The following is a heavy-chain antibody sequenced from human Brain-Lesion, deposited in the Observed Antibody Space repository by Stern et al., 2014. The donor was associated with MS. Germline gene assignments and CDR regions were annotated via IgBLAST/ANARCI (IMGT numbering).Heavy chain of an antibody. D-gene: IGHD3-3*01. Sequence: QVQLQESGAEVKKPGASVKVSCKTSGYIFTGYYIHWVRQAPGQGLEWMAXXNPNTGGTKYAQKFQGRVTMSRDTSISTAYVELSSLTSDDTAVYYCARDQRGITIFGVVTDYYYLGMDVWGQGTTVTVSS. CDR2: XNPNTGGT. V-gene: IGHV1-2*02. CDR3: ARDQRGITIFGVVTDYYYLGMDV. J-gene: IGHJ6*02. CDR1: GYIFTGYY.